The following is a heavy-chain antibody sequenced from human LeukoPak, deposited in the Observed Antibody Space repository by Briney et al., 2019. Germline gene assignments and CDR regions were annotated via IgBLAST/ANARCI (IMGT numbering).Heavy chain of an antibody. Sequence: SETLSLTCTVSGGSISSYYWSWIRQPPGKGLEWIGYIYYSGSTNYNPSLKSRVTMSVDTSRNQFSLKLSSVTAADTAMYYCARVGGYNSPLDYWGQGTLVTVSS. D-gene: IGHD5-24*01. J-gene: IGHJ4*02. CDR3: ARVGGYNSPLDY. CDR1: GGSISSYY. V-gene: IGHV4-59*01. CDR2: IYYSGST.